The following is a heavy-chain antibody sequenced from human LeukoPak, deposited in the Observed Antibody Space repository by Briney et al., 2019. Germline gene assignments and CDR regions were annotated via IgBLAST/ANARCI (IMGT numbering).Heavy chain of an antibody. CDR1: GGSFSGYY. D-gene: IGHD2-15*01. J-gene: IGHJ4*02. CDR2: INHSGST. V-gene: IGHV4-34*01. Sequence: SETLSLTCAVYGGSFSGYYWSWIRQPPGKGLEWIGEINHSGSTNYNPSLKSRVTISVDTSKNQFSLKLSSVTAADTAVYYCARGRGCSGGSRSTYFDYWGQGTLVTVSS. CDR3: ARGRGCSGGSRSTYFDY.